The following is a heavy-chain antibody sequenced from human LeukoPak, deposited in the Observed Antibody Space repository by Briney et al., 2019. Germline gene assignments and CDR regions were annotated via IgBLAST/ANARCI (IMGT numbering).Heavy chain of an antibody. V-gene: IGHV1-69*06. CDR3: ATGILESHINPN. CDR2: IIPIFGTA. J-gene: IGHJ4*02. Sequence: SVKVSCKTSGYNFNRYAISWVRQAPGQGLEWMGGIIPIFGTANYAQKFQGRVTITADKSTSTAYMELSSLRSEDTAVYYCATGILESHINPNWGQGTLVTVSS. CDR1: GYNFNRYA. D-gene: IGHD3-3*01.